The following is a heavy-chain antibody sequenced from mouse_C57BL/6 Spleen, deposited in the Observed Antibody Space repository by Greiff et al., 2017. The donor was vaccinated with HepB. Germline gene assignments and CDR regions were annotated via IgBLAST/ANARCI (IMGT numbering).Heavy chain of an antibody. Sequence: VQLQQSGAELVRPGASVTLSCKASGYTFTDYEMHWVKQTPVHGLEWIGAIDPETGGTAYNQKFKGKAILTADKSSSTAYMELRSLTSEDSAVYYCTRGIGGAYYFDYWGQGTTLTVSS. CDR2: IDPETGGT. J-gene: IGHJ2*01. V-gene: IGHV1-15*01. CDR3: TRGIGGAYYFDY. CDR1: GYTFTDYE.